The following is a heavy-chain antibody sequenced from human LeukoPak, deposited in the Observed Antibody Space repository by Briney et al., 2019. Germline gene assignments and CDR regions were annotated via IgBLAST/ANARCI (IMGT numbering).Heavy chain of an antibody. J-gene: IGHJ4*02. Sequence: SETLSLTCAVYGGSFSGYYWSWIRQPPGKGLEWIGEINHSGSTNYNPSLKSRVTISVDTSKNQFSLKLSSVTAADTAVYYCARTLGYDFWSGYDWGQGTLVTVSS. V-gene: IGHV4-34*01. CDR2: INHSGST. CDR3: ARTLGYDFWSGYD. D-gene: IGHD3-3*01. CDR1: GGSFSGYY.